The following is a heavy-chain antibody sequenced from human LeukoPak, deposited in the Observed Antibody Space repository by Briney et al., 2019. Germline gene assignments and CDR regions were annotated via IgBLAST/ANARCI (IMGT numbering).Heavy chain of an antibody. J-gene: IGHJ4*02. CDR1: GYTVTSYC. Sequence: GASVKVSCKASGYTVTSYCMHWVRQAPGQGLEWMGIINPSGGSTSYAQKFQGRVTMTRDTSTSTVYMELSSLRSEDTAVYFCARYLSSGYFWTFADWGKGTQRTVTS. D-gene: IGHD3-22*01. V-gene: IGHV1-46*01. CDR2: INPSGGST. CDR3: ARYLSSGYFWTFAD.